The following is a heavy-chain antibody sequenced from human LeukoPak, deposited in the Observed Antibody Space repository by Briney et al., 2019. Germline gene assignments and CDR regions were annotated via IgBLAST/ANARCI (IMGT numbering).Heavy chain of an antibody. J-gene: IGHJ4*02. Sequence: GGSLRLSCAASGFRFTSYAMIWIRQVPGKGLGWVAGISGSGGSTYYSDPVKGRFTISRDTSDNTLHLDMSTLTTDDTAVYFCAKLGAYRVYSFIDFWGQGIPVTVSS. V-gene: IGHV3-23*01. CDR3: AKLGAYRVYSFIDF. D-gene: IGHD3-16*01. CDR2: ISGSGGST. CDR1: GFRFTSYA.